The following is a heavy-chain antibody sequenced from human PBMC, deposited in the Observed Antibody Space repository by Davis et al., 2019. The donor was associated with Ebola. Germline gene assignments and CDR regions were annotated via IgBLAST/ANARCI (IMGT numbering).Heavy chain of an antibody. D-gene: IGHD4-23*01. CDR1: GYTFTGYY. CDR3: ASGYGGEARY. Sequence: SVTVSCKASGYTFTGYYMHWVRQAPGQGLEWMGGIIPIFGTANYAQKFQGRVTITADESTSTAYMELSSLRSEDTAVYYCASGYGGEARYWGQGTLVTVSS. V-gene: IGHV1-69*13. CDR2: IIPIFGTA. J-gene: IGHJ4*02.